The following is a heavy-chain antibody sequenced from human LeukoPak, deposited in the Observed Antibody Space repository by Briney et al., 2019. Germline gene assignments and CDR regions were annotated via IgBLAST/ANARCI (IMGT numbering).Heavy chain of an antibody. V-gene: IGHV4-59*08. CDR2: IYYSGST. Sequence: SETLSLTCAVSGGSISSYYWSWIRQPPGKGLEWIGYIYYSGSTNYNPSLKSRVTISVDTSKNQFSLKLSSVTAADTAVYYCARHYYYDSLFDPWGQGTLVTVSS. D-gene: IGHD3-22*01. CDR3: ARHYYYDSLFDP. CDR1: GGSISSYY. J-gene: IGHJ5*02.